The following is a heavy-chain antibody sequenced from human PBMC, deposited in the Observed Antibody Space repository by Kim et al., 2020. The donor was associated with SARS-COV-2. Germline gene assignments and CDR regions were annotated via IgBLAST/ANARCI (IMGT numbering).Heavy chain of an antibody. V-gene: IGHV3-48*03. D-gene: IGHD4-4*01. CDR3: ARGPNYSPFDY. Sequence: IYYADSVRGRFTLTRENDKNSLFLQMNSLRAEDTAVYYCARGPNYSPFDYWGQGTLVTVSS. J-gene: IGHJ4*02. CDR2: I.